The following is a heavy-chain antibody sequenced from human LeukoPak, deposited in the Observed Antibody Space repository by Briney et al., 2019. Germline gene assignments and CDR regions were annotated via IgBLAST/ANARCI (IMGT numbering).Heavy chain of an antibody. Sequence: PSQTLSLTCTVSGGSISSGGHYWSWIRQHPGKGLEWIGYIYYSGDTYYNPSLKSRVTISVDRSKNQFSLKLSSATAADTAVYYCARDLSMVRGGGMDVWGQGTTVTVSS. J-gene: IGHJ6*02. CDR2: IYYSGDT. CDR1: GGSISSGGHY. CDR3: ARDLSMVRGGGMDV. D-gene: IGHD3-10*01. V-gene: IGHV4-31*03.